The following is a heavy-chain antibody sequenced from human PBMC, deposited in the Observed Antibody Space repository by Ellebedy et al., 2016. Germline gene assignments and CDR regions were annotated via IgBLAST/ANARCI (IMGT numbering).Heavy chain of an antibody. Sequence: GGSLRLSCTASGFTFSNAWMSWVRQAPGKGLEWVGRIKSKSDGGTTDYAAPVKGRFTISRDDSKNTLYLQMNSLKTEDTAVYYCTTVTYDILTGYELVYWGQGTLVTVSS. D-gene: IGHD3-9*01. CDR3: TTVTYDILTGYELVY. CDR2: IKSKSDGGTT. CDR1: GFTFSNAW. V-gene: IGHV3-15*01. J-gene: IGHJ4*02.